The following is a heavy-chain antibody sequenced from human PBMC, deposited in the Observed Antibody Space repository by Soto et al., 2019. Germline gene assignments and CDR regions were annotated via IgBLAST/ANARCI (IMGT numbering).Heavy chain of an antibody. Sequence: SGPTLVNPTQTLTLTFIFSGFSLRTSGVGVGWIRQPPGKALEWLGFIYWNDDKRYSPSLKSRLTITKDTSKNQVVLTMTNMDPVDTATYYCAKSGSSGWYGWFDPWGQGTLVTVSS. CDR1: GFSLRTSGVG. V-gene: IGHV2-5*01. CDR3: AKSGSSGWYGWFDP. CDR2: IYWNDDK. J-gene: IGHJ5*02. D-gene: IGHD6-19*01.